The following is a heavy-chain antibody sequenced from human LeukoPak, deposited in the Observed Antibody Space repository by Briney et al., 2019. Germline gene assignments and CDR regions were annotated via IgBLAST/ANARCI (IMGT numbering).Heavy chain of an antibody. D-gene: IGHD6-13*01. Sequence: ASVKVSCKASGYTFTGYYMHWVRQAPGQGLEWMGWINPNSGGTHYAQKFQGRVTMTRDTSINTAYMELSRLRSDDTAVYYCATGPYSSSWVPFDYWGQGSLVTASS. CDR2: INPNSGGT. J-gene: IGHJ4*02. CDR3: ATGPYSSSWVPFDY. V-gene: IGHV1-2*02. CDR1: GYTFTGYY.